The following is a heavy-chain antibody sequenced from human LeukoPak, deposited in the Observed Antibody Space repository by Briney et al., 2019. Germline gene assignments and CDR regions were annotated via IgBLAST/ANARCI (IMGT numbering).Heavy chain of an antibody. CDR2: IGYDGVNK. D-gene: IGHD3-10*01. J-gene: IGHJ4*02. CDR1: GFTFRNLP. V-gene: IGHV3-30*14. CDR3: ARDFLRGAPDYFGQ. Sequence: GALRPSCSTSGFTFRNLPMHRVRQAPGKGLEGGAVIGYDGVNKFYTDSVKGRFTISRDDSKNTLYLQMDSLRPEDTAVYYCARDFLRGAPDYFGQWGQGTLVTVSS.